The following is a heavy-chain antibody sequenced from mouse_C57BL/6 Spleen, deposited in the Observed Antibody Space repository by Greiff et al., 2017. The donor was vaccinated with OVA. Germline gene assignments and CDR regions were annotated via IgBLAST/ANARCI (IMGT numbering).Heavy chain of an antibody. CDR1: GYSFTGYY. J-gene: IGHJ1*03. D-gene: IGHD2-3*01. CDR2: INPSTGGT. CDR3: ARKDDGYYGWYFDV. Sequence: VQLQQSGPELVKPGASVKISCKASGYSFTGYYMNWVKQSPEKSLEWIGEINPSTGGTTYNQKFKAKATLTVDKSSSTAYMQLKSLTSEDSAVYYCARKDDGYYGWYFDVWGTGTTVTVSS. V-gene: IGHV1-42*01.